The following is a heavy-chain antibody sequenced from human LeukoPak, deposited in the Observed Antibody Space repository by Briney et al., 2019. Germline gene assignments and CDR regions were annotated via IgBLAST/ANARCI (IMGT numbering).Heavy chain of an antibody. Sequence: PSETLSLTCTVSGYSTNSAYYWGWIRQPPGKGLEWIGSIYYSGSTYYNPSLKSRVTISVDTSKNQFSLKLSSVTAADTAVYYCARGETYWGQGTLVTVSS. J-gene: IGHJ4*02. D-gene: IGHD3-16*01. CDR1: GYSTNSAYY. CDR2: IYYSGST. CDR3: ARGETY. V-gene: IGHV4-38-2*02.